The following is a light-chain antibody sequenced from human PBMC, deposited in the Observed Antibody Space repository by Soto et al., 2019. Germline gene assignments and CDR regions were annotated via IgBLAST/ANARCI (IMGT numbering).Light chain of an antibody. CDR3: QQYHNWPIT. Sequence: EIVMTHSPATLSVSPCESATLSFRASQSVSSNLAWHQQKPGQAPRILMYDASTRATGISARFSGSGSGTEFTLTISSLQSEDFAVYYCQQYHNWPITFGQGTRLEI. CDR2: DAS. V-gene: IGKV3-15*01. CDR1: QSVSSN. J-gene: IGKJ5*01.